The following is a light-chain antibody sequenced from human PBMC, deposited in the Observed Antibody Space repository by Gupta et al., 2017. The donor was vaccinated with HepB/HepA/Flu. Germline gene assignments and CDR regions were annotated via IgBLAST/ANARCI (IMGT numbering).Light chain of an antibody. CDR2: QND. V-gene: IGLV1-47*01. Sequence: QSVLTQPPSASGTPGQTVTISCSGSTSNIGSNYVNWYQQVPGTAPKLLIYQNDQRPSGVPDRFSGSKSGTSASLAISGLQSGDEADYYCASWDDSLSGSVFGGGTKVTVL. CDR3: ASWDDSLSGSV. CDR1: TSNIGSNY. J-gene: IGLJ3*02.